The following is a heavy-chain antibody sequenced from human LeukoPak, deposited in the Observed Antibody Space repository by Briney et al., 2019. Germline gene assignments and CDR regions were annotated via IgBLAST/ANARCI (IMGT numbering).Heavy chain of an antibody. D-gene: IGHD6-6*01. CDR1: GGSISSYY. CDR3: ARRSIAPSSSYYFDY. V-gene: IGHV4-59*12. Sequence: SETLSLTCTVSGGSISSYYWSWIRQPPGKGLEWIGYIYYSGSTNYNPSLKSRVTISVDTSKNQFSLKLSSVTAADTAVYYCARRSIAPSSSYYFDYWGQGTLVTVSS. J-gene: IGHJ4*02. CDR2: IYYSGST.